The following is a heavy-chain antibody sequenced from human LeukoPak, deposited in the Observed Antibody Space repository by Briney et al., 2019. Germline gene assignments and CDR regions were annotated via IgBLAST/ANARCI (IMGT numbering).Heavy chain of an antibody. Sequence: GGSLRLSCGASGFTFSSYWMSWVRQAPGKGLEWVANIKQDGSEKYYVDSVKGRFTISRDNAKNSLYLQMNSLRAEDTAVYYCAREQVVVAATFDYFDYWGQGTLVTVSS. CDR1: GFTFSSYW. D-gene: IGHD2-15*01. J-gene: IGHJ4*02. CDR2: IKQDGSEK. V-gene: IGHV3-7*01. CDR3: AREQVVVAATFDYFDY.